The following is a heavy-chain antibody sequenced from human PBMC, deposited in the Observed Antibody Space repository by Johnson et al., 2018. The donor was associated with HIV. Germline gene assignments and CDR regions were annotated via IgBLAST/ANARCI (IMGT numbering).Heavy chain of an antibody. Sequence: VQLVESGGGVVRPGGSLRVSCAASGFIFDDYGMSWVRQAPGKGLEWVSAISGSGGSTYYTDSVKGRFTISRDNSKNTLYLQMNSLSAEDTAVYYCAKDQWSSSWTNDAFDIWGQGTMVTVSS. J-gene: IGHJ3*02. CDR3: AKDQWSSSWTNDAFDI. D-gene: IGHD6-13*01. CDR2: ISGSGGST. V-gene: IGHV3-23*04. CDR1: GFIFDDYG.